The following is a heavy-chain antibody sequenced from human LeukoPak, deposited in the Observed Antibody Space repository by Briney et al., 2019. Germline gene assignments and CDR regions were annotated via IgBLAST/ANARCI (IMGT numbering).Heavy chain of an antibody. CDR3: ATVVLWFGGGGYYFDY. CDR1: GYTLTELS. D-gene: IGHD3-10*01. J-gene: IGHJ4*02. CDR2: FDPEDGET. Sequence: ASVKVSCKVSGYTLTELSMHWVRQAPGKGLEWMGGFDPEDGETLYAQNFQGRVTITEDTSTDTAYMELSSLRSEDTAVYYCATVVLWFGGGGYYFDYWGQGTLVTVSS. V-gene: IGHV1-24*01.